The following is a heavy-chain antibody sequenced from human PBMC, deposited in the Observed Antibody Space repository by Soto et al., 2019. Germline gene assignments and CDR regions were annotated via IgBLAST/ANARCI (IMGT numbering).Heavy chain of an antibody. D-gene: IGHD2-2*01. J-gene: IGHJ4*02. CDR3: ARSICSSTSCYVDY. V-gene: IGHV3-33*01. Sequence: QVQLVESGGGVVQPGRSLRLSCAASGFTFSSYAMHWVRQAPGKGLEWVAVIWYDGSNKYYADSVKGRFTISRDNSKNTLNLQMNSLRAEDTAVHYCARSICSSTSCYVDYWGQGTLVTVSS. CDR2: IWYDGSNK. CDR1: GFTFSSYA.